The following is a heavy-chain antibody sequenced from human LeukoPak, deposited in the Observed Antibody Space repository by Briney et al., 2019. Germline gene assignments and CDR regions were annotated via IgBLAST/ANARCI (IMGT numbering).Heavy chain of an antibody. CDR2: ISDGGDNT. J-gene: IGHJ4*02. Sequence: GGSLRLSCAASGLSAYGMIWVRQAPGKGLEWVSSISDGGDNTYYADSVKGRFTISQDNSKNTLYQQMNSLRADDTAMYYCAKKYANLWYFDFWGQGTLVTVSS. CDR1: GLSAYG. V-gene: IGHV3-23*01. D-gene: IGHD2-2*01. CDR3: AKKYANLWYFDF.